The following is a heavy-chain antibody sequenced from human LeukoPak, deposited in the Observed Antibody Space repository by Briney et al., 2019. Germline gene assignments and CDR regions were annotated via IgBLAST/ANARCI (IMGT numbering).Heavy chain of an antibody. Sequence: GASVKVSCKVSGYTLTELSMHWVRQAPGKGLEWMGGFDPEDGETIYAQKFQGRVTMTEDTSTDTAYMELSSLRSEDTAVYYCATVITMVRGVSHWGQGTLVTVSS. D-gene: IGHD3-10*01. V-gene: IGHV1-24*01. CDR2: FDPEDGET. CDR1: GYTLTELS. J-gene: IGHJ4*02. CDR3: ATVITMVRGVSH.